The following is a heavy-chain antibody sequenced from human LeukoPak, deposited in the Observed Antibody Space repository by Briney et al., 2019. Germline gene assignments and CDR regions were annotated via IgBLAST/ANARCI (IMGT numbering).Heavy chain of an antibody. J-gene: IGHJ5*02. Sequence: PSETLSLTCTVSGGSISSSSYYWGWIRQPPGKGLEWIGSIYYSGSTYYNPSLKSRVTISVDTSKNQFSLKLSSVTAADTAVYYCARVPSRLDGSGITTWGQGTLVTVSS. D-gene: IGHD3-10*01. CDR1: GGSISSSSYY. CDR2: IYYSGST. V-gene: IGHV4-39*07. CDR3: ARVPSRLDGSGITT.